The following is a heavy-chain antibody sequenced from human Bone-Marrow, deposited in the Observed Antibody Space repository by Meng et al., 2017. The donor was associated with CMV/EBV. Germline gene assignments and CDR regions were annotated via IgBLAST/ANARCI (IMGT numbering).Heavy chain of an antibody. Sequence: ASVKVSCKASGYTFTSYGISWVRQAPGQGLEWMGWISAYNGNTNYAQKLQGRVTMTTDTSTSTAYMELRSLRSDDTAVYYCARADYYDFWSGSSRPYGMDVWGQGNTVTVAS. J-gene: IGHJ6*02. V-gene: IGHV1-18*01. D-gene: IGHD3-3*01. CDR3: ARADYYDFWSGSSRPYGMDV. CDR2: ISAYNGNT. CDR1: GYTFTSYG.